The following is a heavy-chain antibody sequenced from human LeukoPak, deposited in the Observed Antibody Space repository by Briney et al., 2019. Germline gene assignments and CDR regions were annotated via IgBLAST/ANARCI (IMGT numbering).Heavy chain of an antibody. CDR1: GFSLSGYW. CDR2: NNGDGSTT. J-gene: IGHJ4*02. Sequence: GGSLRLSCVASGFSLSGYWMYWVRQAPGKGLMYISRNNGDGSTTYYADSVKGRFTISRDNSKNTLYLQMNSLRAEDTAVYYCARMNDYGDYEDYWGQGTLVTVSS. CDR3: ARMNDYGDYEDY. V-gene: IGHV3-74*01. D-gene: IGHD4-17*01.